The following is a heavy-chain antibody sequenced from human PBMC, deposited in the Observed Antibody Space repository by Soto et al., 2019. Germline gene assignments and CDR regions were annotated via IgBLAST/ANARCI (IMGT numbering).Heavy chain of an antibody. V-gene: IGHV3-23*01. J-gene: IGHJ6*02. D-gene: IGHD3-3*01. CDR2: VNGGGDIT. CDR3: ARGHFGVTRDV. Sequence: EVQLLESGGGLVQPGGSLRLSCAASEFTFSSYSMIWVRQAPGKGLEWVSGVNGGGDITYHAESVKGRFTISRENSKNTLYLQMNSLRAEDTAVFYFARGHFGVTRDVWCQGTTVTVSS. CDR1: EFTFSSYS.